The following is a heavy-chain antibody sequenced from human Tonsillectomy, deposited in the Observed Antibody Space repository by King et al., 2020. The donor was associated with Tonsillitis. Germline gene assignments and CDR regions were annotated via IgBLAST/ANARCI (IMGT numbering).Heavy chain of an antibody. CDR1: GFTFSSYD. V-gene: IGHV3-13*01. D-gene: IGHD4-17*01. Sequence: VQMVESGGGLVQPGGSLRLSCAASGFTFSSYDMHWVRQPTGKGLEWVSAIGAAGATYYPGSVKGRFTISRANAKNSLYLQMNSLRAGDTAVYYCVRGDYPAGDYYYYGMDVWGQGTTVTVSS. CDR2: IGAAGAT. CDR3: VRGDYPAGDYYYYGMDV. J-gene: IGHJ6*02.